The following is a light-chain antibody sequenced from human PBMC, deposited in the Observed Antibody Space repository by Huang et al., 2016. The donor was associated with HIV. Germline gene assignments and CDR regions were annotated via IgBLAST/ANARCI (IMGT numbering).Light chain of an antibody. V-gene: IGKV1-NL1*01. CDR1: QGISYS. CDR3: QQYSSIPPT. CDR2: AAS. Sequence: IQMTQSPSFLSASVGDRVSISCRASQGISYSLAWYQQKPGKAPRLLVYAASRLESGVPSRFSGSGSGTDYTLTISSLQPEDVAIYCCQQYSSIPPTFGQGTKLEIK. J-gene: IGKJ2*01.